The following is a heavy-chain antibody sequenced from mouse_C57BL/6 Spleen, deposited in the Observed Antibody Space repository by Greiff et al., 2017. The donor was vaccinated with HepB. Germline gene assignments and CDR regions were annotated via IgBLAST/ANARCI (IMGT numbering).Heavy chain of an antibody. V-gene: IGHV1-15*01. CDR2: IDPETGGT. Sequence: VQLQQSGAELVRPGASVTLSCKASGYTFTDYEMHWVKQTPVHGLEWIGAIDPETGGTAYNQKFKGKAILTADKSSSTAYMELRSLTSEDSAVYYCTRWGTAQVFAYWGQGTLVTVSA. CDR3: TRWGTAQVFAY. D-gene: IGHD3-2*02. J-gene: IGHJ3*01. CDR1: GYTFTDYE.